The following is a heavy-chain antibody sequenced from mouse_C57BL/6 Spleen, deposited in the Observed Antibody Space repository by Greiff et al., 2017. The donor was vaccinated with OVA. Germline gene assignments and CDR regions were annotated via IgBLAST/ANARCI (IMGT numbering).Heavy chain of an antibody. V-gene: IGHV1-52*01. CDR2: IDPSDSET. D-gene: IGHD2-1*01. J-gene: IGHJ3*01. CDR1: GYTFTSYW. Sequence: QVQLKQSGAELVRPGSSVKLSCKASGYTFTSYWMHWVKQRPIQGLEWIGNIDPSDSETHYNQKFKDKATLTVDKSSSTAYMQLSSLTSEDSAVDYCARLRDGNSFAYWGQGTLVTVSA. CDR3: ARLRDGNSFAY.